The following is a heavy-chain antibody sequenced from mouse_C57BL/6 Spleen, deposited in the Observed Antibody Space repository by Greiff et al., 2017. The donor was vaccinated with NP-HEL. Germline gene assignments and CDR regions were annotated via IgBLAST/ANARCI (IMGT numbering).Heavy chain of an antibody. D-gene: IGHD3-2*02. CDR3: ARDSSGYEAY. CDR1: GYAFTNYL. CDR2: INPSNGGT. J-gene: IGHJ3*01. Sequence: QVQLQQSGAELVRPGTSVKVSCKASGYAFTNYLIEWVKQRPGQGLEWIGNINPSNGGTNYNEKFKSKATLTVDKSSSTAYMQLSSLTSEDSAVYYCARDSSGYEAYWGQGTLVTVSA. V-gene: IGHV1-54*01.